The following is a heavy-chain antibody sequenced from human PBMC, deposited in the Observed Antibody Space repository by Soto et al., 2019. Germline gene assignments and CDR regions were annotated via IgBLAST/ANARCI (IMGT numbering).Heavy chain of an antibody. CDR1: GGSISSYGYY. Sequence: QVQLQESGPGLVKPSQTLSLTCTVSGGSISSYGYYWSWIRQHPGKGLEWIGYTSYSGNTYYNSSLKSRVTISEDMSKTQFSLRLSSVTAADTAVYYCARVQYWYFDLWGRGTLVTVSS. CDR3: ARVQYWYFDL. V-gene: IGHV4-31*03. D-gene: IGHD1-1*01. J-gene: IGHJ2*01. CDR2: TSYSGNT.